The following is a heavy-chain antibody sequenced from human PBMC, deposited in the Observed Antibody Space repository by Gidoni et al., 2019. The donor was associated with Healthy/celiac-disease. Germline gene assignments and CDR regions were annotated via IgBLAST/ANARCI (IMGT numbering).Heavy chain of an antibody. CDR1: GYSFTSYW. Sequence: EVQLVQSGAGVKNPGESLKLSCKGSGYSFTSYWIGWVRQMPGKGLEWMGIIYPGDSDTRYSPSFQGQVTISADKSISTAYLQWSSLKASDTAMYYCASIGVGARAYYYGMDVWGQGTTVTVSS. CDR2: IYPGDSDT. CDR3: ASIGVGARAYYYGMDV. J-gene: IGHJ6*02. V-gene: IGHV5-51*03. D-gene: IGHD1-26*01.